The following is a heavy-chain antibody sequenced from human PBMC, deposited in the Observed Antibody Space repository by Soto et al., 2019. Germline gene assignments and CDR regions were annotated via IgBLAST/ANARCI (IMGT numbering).Heavy chain of an antibody. CDR3: ARGYSHYAH. J-gene: IGHJ4*02. Sequence: PSETLSLTCTVSGGSVSRDSNFWSRIRQPPGKGLEWIGYIYYSGPTRYNPSPESRVTISIDSSKNQVSLNLTSVTAADTAVYYCARGYSHYAHWGRGTLVTVSS. CDR1: GGSVSRDSNF. V-gene: IGHV4-61*01. CDR2: IYYSGPT. D-gene: IGHD4-4*01.